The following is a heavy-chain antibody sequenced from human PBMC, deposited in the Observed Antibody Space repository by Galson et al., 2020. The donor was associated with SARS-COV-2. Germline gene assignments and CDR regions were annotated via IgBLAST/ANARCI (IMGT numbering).Heavy chain of an antibody. V-gene: IGHV3-64D*09. CDR3: LSFSSTRDNY. Sequence: GASLKISCSASGFTFSDFAMHWVRQAPGKGLEYVSAISSNGGTSFYADSVNGRFTMSRDNAKNTFYLQMTGLRVEDTAFYYCLSFSSTRDNYWGQGTLVTVTS. CDR1: GFTFSDFA. J-gene: IGHJ4*02. D-gene: IGHD6-13*01. CDR2: ISSNGGTS.